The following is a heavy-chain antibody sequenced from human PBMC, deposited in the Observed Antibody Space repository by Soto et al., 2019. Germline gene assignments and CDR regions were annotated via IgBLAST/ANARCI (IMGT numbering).Heavy chain of an antibody. D-gene: IGHD3-9*01. CDR2: IYHSGST. CDR1: SCSISRSNW. Sequence: WETLSLTCSVSSCSISRSNWWRWVRQPPGKWLEWMGEIYHSGSTNYNPSLKSRVTISVEKSKNQFSLKLSSVTAADTAVYYCARFRAHPYDILTGPKWFDPWGQGTLVTVS. J-gene: IGHJ5*02. V-gene: IGHV4-4*02. CDR3: ARFRAHPYDILTGPKWFDP.